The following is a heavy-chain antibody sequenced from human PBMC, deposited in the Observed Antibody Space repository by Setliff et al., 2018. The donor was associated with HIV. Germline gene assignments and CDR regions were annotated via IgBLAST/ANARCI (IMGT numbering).Heavy chain of an antibody. D-gene: IGHD3-3*01. CDR2: IYHSGST. CDR3: ARGIDNFWSGYVN. V-gene: IGHV4-38-2*02. CDR1: GYSIRSGYY. J-gene: IGHJ4*02. Sequence: PSETLSLTCTVSGYSIRSGYYWGWIRQPPGKGLEWIGSIYHSGSTHNNPSLKRRVTISVDTSKNQFSLKLNSVTAADTAVYYCARGIDNFWSGYVNWGQGTLVTVSS.